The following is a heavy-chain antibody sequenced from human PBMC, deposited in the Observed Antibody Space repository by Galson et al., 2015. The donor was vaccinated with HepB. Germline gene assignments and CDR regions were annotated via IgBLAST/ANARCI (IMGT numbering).Heavy chain of an antibody. CDR2: IYYSGST. Sequence: ETLSLTCTVSGGSISSSSYYWGWIRQPPGKGLEWIGSIYYSGSTYYNPSLKSRVTISVDTSKNQFSLKLSSVTAADTAVYYCARQAGSYYELLLEFDPWGQGTLVTVSS. J-gene: IGHJ5*02. D-gene: IGHD3-9*01. V-gene: IGHV4-39*01. CDR1: GGSISSSSYY. CDR3: ARQAGSYYELLLEFDP.